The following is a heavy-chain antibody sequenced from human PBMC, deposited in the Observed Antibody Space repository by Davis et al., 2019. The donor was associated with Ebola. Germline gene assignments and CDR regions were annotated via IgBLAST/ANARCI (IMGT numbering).Heavy chain of an antibody. D-gene: IGHD1-26*01. CDR3: ARESGGGIDY. Sequence: GESLKISCAASGFTFRGSAMHWVRQASGKGLEWVGRIRSKANSYATAYAASVKGRFTISRDGSKNTAYLQMNSLKTEDTAVYYCARESGGGIDYWGQGTLVTVSS. CDR1: GFTFRGSA. J-gene: IGHJ4*02. CDR2: IRSKANSYAT. V-gene: IGHV3-73*01.